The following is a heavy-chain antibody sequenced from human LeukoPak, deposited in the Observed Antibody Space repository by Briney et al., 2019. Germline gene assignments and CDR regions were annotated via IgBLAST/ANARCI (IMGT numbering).Heavy chain of an antibody. CDR1: GGSISSYY. J-gene: IGHJ4*02. Sequence: SETLSLTCTVSGGSISSYYWSWIRQPPGKGLEWIGYIYYSGRTNYNPSLKSRVPISVDTSKNQFSLKLSSVTAADTAVYYCAREGDFWRRNYYFDYWGQGTLVTVSS. CDR3: AREGDFWRRNYYFDY. D-gene: IGHD3-3*01. V-gene: IGHV4-59*01. CDR2: IYYSGRT.